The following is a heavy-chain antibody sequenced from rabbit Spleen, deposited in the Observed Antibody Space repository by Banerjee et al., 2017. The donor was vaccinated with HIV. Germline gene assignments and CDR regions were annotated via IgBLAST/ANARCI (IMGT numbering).Heavy chain of an antibody. D-gene: IGHD2-1*01. CDR3: ASDHYGVGVFSL. V-gene: IGHV1S45*01. Sequence: QEQLVESGGGLVQPEGSLTLTCTASGFSFSTNYYMCWFRQAPGKGLEWIGCIYTGGSGGIYYASWARGRLTISKTSSTTVTLQMTNLTAADTATYFCASDHYGVGVFSLWGQGTLVTVS. J-gene: IGHJ4*01. CDR2: IYTGGSGGI. CDR1: GFSFSTNYY.